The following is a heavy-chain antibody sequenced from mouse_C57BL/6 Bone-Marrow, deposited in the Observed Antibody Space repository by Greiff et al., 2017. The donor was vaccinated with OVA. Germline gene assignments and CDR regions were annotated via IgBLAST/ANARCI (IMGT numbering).Heavy chain of an antibody. D-gene: IGHD2-2*01. Sequence: DVQLVASGGGLVKPGGSLKLSCAASGFTFSSSAMSWVRQTPEKRLEWVATISDGGSYTYYPDNVKGRFTISSDNAKNNLYLQMSHLKSEDTAMYYCARDNDGYDGAWFAYWGQGTLVTVSA. CDR3: ARDNDGYDGAWFAY. CDR2: ISDGGSYT. J-gene: IGHJ3*01. V-gene: IGHV5-4*01. CDR1: GFTFSSSA.